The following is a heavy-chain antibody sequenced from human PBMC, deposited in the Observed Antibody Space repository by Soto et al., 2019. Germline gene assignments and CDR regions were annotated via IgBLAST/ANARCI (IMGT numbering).Heavy chain of an antibody. CDR2: ISGSGGST. Sequence: GGSLRLSCAASGFTFSSYAMSWVRQAPGKGLEWVSAISGSGGSTYYADSVKGRFTISRDNSKNTLYLQMNSLRAEDTAVYYCAKVAARDLDYYYGMDVWGQGTTVTVSS. D-gene: IGHD2-15*01. CDR1: GFTFSSYA. J-gene: IGHJ6*02. V-gene: IGHV3-23*01. CDR3: AKVAARDLDYYYGMDV.